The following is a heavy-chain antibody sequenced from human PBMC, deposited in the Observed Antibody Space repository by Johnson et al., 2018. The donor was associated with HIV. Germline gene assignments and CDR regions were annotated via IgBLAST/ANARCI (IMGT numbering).Heavy chain of an antibody. V-gene: IGHV3-49*04. Sequence: VQLVESGGGLVQPGRSLRLSCTASGFTFGDYAMSWVRQAPGKGLEWVGFIRSKAYGGTTEYAASVKGRFTISRDDSKSIAYLQMNSLKNEAKAVYYCTRAVYCSGGSCYVFGRCVFDAFDIWGQWTMVTVSS. CDR2: IRSKAYGGTT. J-gene: IGHJ3*02. D-gene: IGHD2-15*01. CDR1: GFTFGDYA. CDR3: TRAVYCSGGSCYVFGRCVFDAFDI.